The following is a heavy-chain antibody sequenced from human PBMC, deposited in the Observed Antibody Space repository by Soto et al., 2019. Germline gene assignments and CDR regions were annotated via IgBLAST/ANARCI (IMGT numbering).Heavy chain of an antibody. D-gene: IGHD6-13*01. V-gene: IGHV3-21*01. CDR2: ISSSSSYI. CDR1: GFTFCSYS. CDR3: ARDLEQQLAFRYFQH. Sequence: PGGSLRLSCAASGFTFCSYSMNWVRQAPGKGLEWVSSISSSSSYIYYADSVKGRFTISRDNAKNSLYLQMNSLRAEDTAVYYCARDLEQQLAFRYFQHWGQGTLVTVSS. J-gene: IGHJ1*01.